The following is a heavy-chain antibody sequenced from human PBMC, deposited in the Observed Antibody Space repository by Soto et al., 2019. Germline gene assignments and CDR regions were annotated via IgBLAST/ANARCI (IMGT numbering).Heavy chain of an antibody. Sequence: QITLKESGPPLVTPTQTLTLTCTFSGFSLSSTRMAVGWIRQPPGKALEWLALIYWDDDKRYSPFLKSRLTITKDASKNQVVLTMSNMDPVDTARYYCAHIVVAGLGYYFDYWGQGTLVTVSS. D-gene: IGHD6-19*01. CDR2: IYWDDDK. V-gene: IGHV2-5*02. J-gene: IGHJ4*02. CDR3: AHIVVAGLGYYFDY. CDR1: GFSLSSTRMA.